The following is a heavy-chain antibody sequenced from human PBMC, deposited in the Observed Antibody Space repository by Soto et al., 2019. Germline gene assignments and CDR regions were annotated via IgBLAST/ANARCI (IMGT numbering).Heavy chain of an antibody. Sequence: QITLKESGPTLVKPTQTLTLTCTFSGFALTSPAVGVNWIRQPPGNALEWLALIYWDDDNQYSPSLKSRLTITKDTSKNQVVLTMTNMDPVDTATYYCAHGSGWLSDYWGQGTLVTVSS. D-gene: IGHD6-19*01. CDR1: GFALTSPAVG. J-gene: IGHJ4*02. V-gene: IGHV2-5*02. CDR2: IYWDDDN. CDR3: AHGSGWLSDY.